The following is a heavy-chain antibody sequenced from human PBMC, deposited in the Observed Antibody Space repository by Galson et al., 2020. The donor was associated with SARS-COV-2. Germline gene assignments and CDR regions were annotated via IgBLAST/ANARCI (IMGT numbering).Heavy chain of an antibody. Sequence: SQTLSLTCAVSGPSISSGSYSWNWIRQPPGKGLEWIGYISRSGGTYYNPSLKSRVTISGDRSKNQFSLRLSSVTAADTAVYYCARLHYGEYAPEAFDIWGPGTRVTVAS. CDR1: GPSISSGSYS. J-gene: IGHJ3*02. CDR3: ARLHYGEYAPEAFDI. V-gene: IGHV4-30-2*01. CDR2: ISRSGGT. D-gene: IGHD4-17*01.